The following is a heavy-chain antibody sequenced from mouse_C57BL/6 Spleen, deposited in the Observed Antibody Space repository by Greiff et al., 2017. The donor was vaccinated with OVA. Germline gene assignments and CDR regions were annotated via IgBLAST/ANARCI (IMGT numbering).Heavy chain of an antibody. D-gene: IGHD2-3*01. V-gene: IGHV10-3*01. CDR3: APYDGYYGGFAY. J-gene: IGHJ3*01. CDR1: GFTFNTYA. CDR2: IRSKSSNYAT. Sequence: EVQVVESGGGLVQPKGSLKLSCAASGFTFNTYAMHWVRQAPGKGLEWVARIRSKSSNYATYYADSVKDRFTISRDDSQSMLYLQMNNLKTEDTAMYYCAPYDGYYGGFAYWGQGTLVTVSA.